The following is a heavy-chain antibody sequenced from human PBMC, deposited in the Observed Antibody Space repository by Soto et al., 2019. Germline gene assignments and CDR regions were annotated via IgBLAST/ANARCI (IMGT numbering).Heavy chain of an antibody. Sequence: GGTNYAQKFQGWVTMTRDTSISTAYMELSRLRSDDTAVYYCATGYSSGWSRGYYYGMDVWGQGTTVTVSS. CDR3: ATGYSSGWSRGYYYGMDV. D-gene: IGHD6-19*01. CDR2: GGT. J-gene: IGHJ6*02. V-gene: IGHV1-2*04.